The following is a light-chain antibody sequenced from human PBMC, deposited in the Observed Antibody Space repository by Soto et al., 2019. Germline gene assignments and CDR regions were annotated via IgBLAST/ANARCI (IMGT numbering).Light chain of an antibody. CDR2: GAS. CDR3: QQSSTVPLT. CDR1: QSITTY. V-gene: IGKV1-39*01. J-gene: IGKJ4*01. Sequence: DIQMTQSPSSLSASVGDRVTITCRASQSITTYLHWYQQKPGKAPKLLIYGASNLQTGVPSRFSGSGFGTDFTLTITTLQPEDFATYYCQQSSTVPLTFGGGTKVEI.